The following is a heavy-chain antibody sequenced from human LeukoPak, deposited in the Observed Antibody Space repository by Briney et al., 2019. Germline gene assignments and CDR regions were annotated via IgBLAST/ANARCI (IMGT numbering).Heavy chain of an antibody. V-gene: IGHV3-33*06. CDR1: GFTYGHYG. CDR3: AKDAQRGFDYSNSLEY. CDR2: IWSDGTEK. D-gene: IGHD4-11*01. Sequence: PGGSLRLSCAASGFTYGHYGMHWVRQAPGKGLEWVAVIWSDGTEKYYGDAVKGRFTISRDNSRNTLYLQMNSLRGEDTAVYYCAKDAQRGFDYSNSLEYWGQGTLVTVSS. J-gene: IGHJ4*02.